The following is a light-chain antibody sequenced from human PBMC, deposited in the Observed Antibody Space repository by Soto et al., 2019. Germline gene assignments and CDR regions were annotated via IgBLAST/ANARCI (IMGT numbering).Light chain of an antibody. CDR3: SSYTSSSILYV. V-gene: IGLV2-14*01. J-gene: IGLJ1*01. CDR1: SSDVGGYNY. Sequence: QSVLTQPASVSGSPGQSITISCTGTSSDVGGYNYVSWYQQHPDKAPKLMIYDVSNRPSGVSNRFSGSKSGNTASLTISGLQAEDEADYYCSSYTSSSILYVFGTGTKVTVL. CDR2: DVS.